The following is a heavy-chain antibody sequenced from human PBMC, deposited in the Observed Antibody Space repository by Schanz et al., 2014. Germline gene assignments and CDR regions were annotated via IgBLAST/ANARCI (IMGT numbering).Heavy chain of an antibody. CDR2: IKHDGSVK. CDR1: GFSFTTYA. J-gene: IGHJ6*02. CDR3: LAPDYGMDV. Sequence: VHLLESGGGLVEPGGSLRLSCASSGFSFTTYAMSWVRQAPGKGPEWVANIKHDGSVKDYVDSVEGRFTISRDNAKRSLFLQMNSLRAEDTAVYYCLAPDYGMDVWGQGTTVTVSS. V-gene: IGHV3-7*02.